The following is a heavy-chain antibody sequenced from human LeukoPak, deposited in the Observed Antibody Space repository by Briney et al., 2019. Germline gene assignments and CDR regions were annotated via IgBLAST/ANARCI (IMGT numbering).Heavy chain of an antibody. CDR3: AKDAVRFLEWYYFDY. CDR1: GFTFSSYG. V-gene: IGHV3-30*02. Sequence: GGSLRLSCAASGFTFSSYGMHWVRQAPGKGLEWVAFIRYDGSNKYYADSVRGRFTISRDNSKNTPYLQMNSLRAEDTAVYYCAKDAVRFLEWYYFDYWGQGTLVTVSS. J-gene: IGHJ4*02. D-gene: IGHD3-3*01. CDR2: IRYDGSNK.